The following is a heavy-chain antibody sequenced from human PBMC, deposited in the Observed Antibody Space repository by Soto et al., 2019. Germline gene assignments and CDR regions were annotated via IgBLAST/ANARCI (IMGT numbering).Heavy chain of an antibody. CDR1: GFTFSTYW. V-gene: IGHV3-7*01. J-gene: IGHJ4*02. CDR2: INQDGSEK. Sequence: EVQRMESGGGLVQPGGSLRLSCAASGFTFSTYWMDCVRQTPGKGLEWVANINQDGSEKNYVDSVKGRFTIYRDNAKNSLYLQMSSLTAEDSALYYCSRSLNSWGQGTLVTVSS. CDR3: SRSLNS.